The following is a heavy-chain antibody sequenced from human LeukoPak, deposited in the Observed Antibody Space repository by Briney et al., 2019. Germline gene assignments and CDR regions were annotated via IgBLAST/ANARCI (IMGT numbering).Heavy chain of an antibody. V-gene: IGHV4-61*02. CDR2: IYTSGST. J-gene: IGHJ1*01. Sequence: SETLSLTCIVSGGSISSGSYYWSWIRQPAGKGLEWIGRIYTSGSTNYNPSLKSRVTISVDTSKNQFSLKLSSVTAADTAVYYCARAVDSSAFSPIQHWGQGTLVTVSS. CDR3: ARAVDSSAFSPIQH. D-gene: IGHD3-22*01. CDR1: GGSISSGSYY.